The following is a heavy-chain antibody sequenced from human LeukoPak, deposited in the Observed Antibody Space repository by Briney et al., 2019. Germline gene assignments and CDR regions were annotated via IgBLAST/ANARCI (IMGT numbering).Heavy chain of an antibody. CDR2: ISAYNGNT. D-gene: IGHD6-13*01. J-gene: IGHJ3*02. V-gene: IGHV1-18*01. CDR3: ARVVISSSSTHGAFDI. Sequence: GASVKVSCKASGYTFTSYGISWVRQAPGQGLEWMGWISAYNGNTNYAQKLQGRVTMTTDTSTSTAHMELRSLRSDDTAVYYCARVVISSSSTHGAFDIWGQGTMVTVSS. CDR1: GYTFTSYG.